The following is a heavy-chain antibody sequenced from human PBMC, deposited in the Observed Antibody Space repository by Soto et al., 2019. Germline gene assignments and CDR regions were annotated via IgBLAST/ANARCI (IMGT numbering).Heavy chain of an antibody. CDR1: GYPFSRFA. Sequence: QVQLVQSGAEVKKPGASVKVSCKASGYPFSRFAMHWVRQAPGQRLERMGWINAGNDNTTYSQNFQGRVTITSDTSANTVYMELSSLRSEDTSVYYCATGGGSFPYFVSWCQGTLVTVSS. D-gene: IGHD1-26*01. J-gene: IGHJ4*02. CDR2: INAGNDNT. CDR3: ATGGGSFPYFVS. V-gene: IGHV1-3*01.